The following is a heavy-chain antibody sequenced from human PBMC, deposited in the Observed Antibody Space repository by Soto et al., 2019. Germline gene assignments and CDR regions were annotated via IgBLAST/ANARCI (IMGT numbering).Heavy chain of an antibody. V-gene: IGHV3-30-3*01. Sequence: GGSLRLSCAASGFTFSSYAMHWVRQAPGKGLEWVAVLSYDGSNNYYADSLKGRFTISRDNSKNTLFLQMNSLRAEDTVFYYCARGATGGSAGSYYNFDYWGQGTLVTVSS. CDR2: LSYDGSNN. D-gene: IGHD3-10*01. J-gene: IGHJ4*02. CDR1: GFTFSSYA. CDR3: ARGATGGSAGSYYNFDY.